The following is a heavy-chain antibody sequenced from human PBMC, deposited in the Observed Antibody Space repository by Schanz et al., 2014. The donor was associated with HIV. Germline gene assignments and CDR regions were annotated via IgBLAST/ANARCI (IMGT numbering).Heavy chain of an antibody. Sequence: EVQLVESGGGLVQPGGSLRLSCAASGFTFSSYDMHWFRQGRGKGLEWVSTIYTTGDTYYQASVEGRFTISRENAKNSLYLQMNSLRAGDTAVYYCANEEVPNDYWGQGTLVTVSS. V-gene: IGHV3-13*01. CDR3: ANEEVPNDY. CDR2: IYTTGDT. J-gene: IGHJ4*02. CDR1: GFTFSSYD.